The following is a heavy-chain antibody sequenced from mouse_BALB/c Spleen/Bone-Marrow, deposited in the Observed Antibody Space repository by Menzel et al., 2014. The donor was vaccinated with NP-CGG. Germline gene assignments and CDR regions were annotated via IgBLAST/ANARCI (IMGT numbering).Heavy chain of an antibody. Sequence: LVKTGASVKISCKASGYSFTGYYTHWVKQSHGKSLEWIGYISCYNGATSYNQNFKGKATFTVDTSSSTAYMQFNSLSFEDSAVYYWVRRGNPIVYYAMDYWGQGTSVTVSS. J-gene: IGHJ4*01. CDR3: VRRGNPIVYYAMDY. CDR1: GYSFTGYY. CDR2: ISCYNGAT. V-gene: IGHV1S34*01.